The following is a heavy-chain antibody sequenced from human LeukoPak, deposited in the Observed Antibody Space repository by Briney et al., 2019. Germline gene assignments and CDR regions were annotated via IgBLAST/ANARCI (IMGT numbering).Heavy chain of an antibody. J-gene: IGHJ4*02. V-gene: IGHV1-2*02. CDR3: ARASIWGYSSGWYFDY. CDR2: INPNSGGT. Sequence: ASVKVSCKASGYTFTGYYTHWVRQAPGQGLEWMGWINPNSGGTNYAQKFQGRVTMTRDTSISTAYMELSRLRSDDTAVYYCARASIWGYSSGWYFDYWGQGTLVTVSS. CDR1: GYTFTGYY. D-gene: IGHD6-19*01.